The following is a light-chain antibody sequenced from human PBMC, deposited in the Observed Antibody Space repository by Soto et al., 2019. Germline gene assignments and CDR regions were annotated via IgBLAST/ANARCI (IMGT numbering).Light chain of an antibody. V-gene: IGKV3-15*01. CDR2: GAS. CDR1: QSVSSN. Sequence: EIVMTQSPATLSVSPGERATLSCRASQSVSSNLAWYQQKPGQAPRLLIYGASTRATGIPARFSGSGSGTEFTPTISSLQSEDLAGYYCQQYNNWPPITFGQGTRLEIK. J-gene: IGKJ5*01. CDR3: QQYNNWPPIT.